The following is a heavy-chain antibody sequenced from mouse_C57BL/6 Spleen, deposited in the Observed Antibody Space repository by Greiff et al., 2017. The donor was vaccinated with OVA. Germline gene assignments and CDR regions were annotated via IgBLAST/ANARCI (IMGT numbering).Heavy chain of an antibody. CDR3: TRAYYYGSSYSWYFDV. D-gene: IGHD1-1*01. V-gene: IGHV1-15*01. CDR1: GYTFTDYE. Sequence: VQLVESGAELVRPGASVTLSCKASGYTFTDYEMHWVKQTPVHGLEWIGAIDPETGGTAYNQKFKGKAILTADKSSSTAYMELRSLTSEDSAVYYCTRAYYYGSSYSWYFDVWGTGTTVTVSS. J-gene: IGHJ1*03. CDR2: IDPETGGT.